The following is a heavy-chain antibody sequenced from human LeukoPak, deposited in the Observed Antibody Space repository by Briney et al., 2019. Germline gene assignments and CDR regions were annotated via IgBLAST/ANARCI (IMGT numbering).Heavy chain of an antibody. V-gene: IGHV1-2*02. CDR3: AREGCSSTSCYNDAFDI. J-gene: IGHJ3*02. Sequence: GASVKVSYKASGYTFTGYYMHWVRQAPGQGLEWMGWINPNSGGTNYAQKFQGRVTMTRDTSISTAYMELSRLRSDDTAVYYCAREGCSSTSCYNDAFDIWGLGTMVTVSS. CDR1: GYTFTGYY. D-gene: IGHD2-2*02. CDR2: INPNSGGT.